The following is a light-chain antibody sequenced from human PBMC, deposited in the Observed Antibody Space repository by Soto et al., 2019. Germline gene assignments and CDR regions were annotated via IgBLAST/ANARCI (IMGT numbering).Light chain of an antibody. Sequence: EIVLTQSPGTLSLSPGERATLSCRASQSVSSSYLAWYQQKPGQAPRLLIYGASSRATGIPDRFSGIGSGTDFTLTISSLQSEDFTVYYCHQYNNWPLYTFGQGTKLEIK. V-gene: IGKV3-20*01. CDR2: GAS. CDR3: HQYNNWPLYT. J-gene: IGKJ2*01. CDR1: QSVSSSY.